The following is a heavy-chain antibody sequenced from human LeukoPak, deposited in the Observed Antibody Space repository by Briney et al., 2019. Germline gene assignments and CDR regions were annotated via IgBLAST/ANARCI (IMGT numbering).Heavy chain of an antibody. V-gene: IGHV4-31*03. J-gene: IGHJ6*02. Sequence: SQTLSLTCTVSGGSISSGGYYWTWIRPHPGKGLEWIGYIYYSVSTYYNPSLKSRVTISVDTSKNQFSLKLSSVTAADTAVYYCARAPFWSGYDPYGMDVWGQGTSVTVSS. CDR3: ARAPFWSGYDPYGMDV. CDR2: IYYSVST. CDR1: GGSISSGGYY. D-gene: IGHD3-3*01.